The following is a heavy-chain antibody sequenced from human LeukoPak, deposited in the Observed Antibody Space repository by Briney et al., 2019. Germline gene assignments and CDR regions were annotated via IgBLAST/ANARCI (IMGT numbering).Heavy chain of an antibody. J-gene: IGHJ4*02. CDR2: ISSSSSYI. CDR1: GFTFSSYS. V-gene: IGHV3-21*01. CDR3: ARGTARGIVGATTNDY. Sequence: GGSLRLSCAASGFTFSSYSMTWVRQAPGKGLEWVSSISSSSSYIYYADSVKGRFTISRDNAKKPLYLQMNSLRAEDTAVYYCARGTARGIVGATTNDYWGQGTLVTVSS. D-gene: IGHD1-26*01.